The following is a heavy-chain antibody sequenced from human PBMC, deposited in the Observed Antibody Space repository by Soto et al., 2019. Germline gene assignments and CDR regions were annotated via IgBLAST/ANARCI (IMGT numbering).Heavy chain of an antibody. D-gene: IGHD5-18*01. Sequence: QVQLVQSGAEVKKPGASVKVSCKASGYTFTSYGISWVRQAPGQGLEWMGWISAYNGNTNYAQKLQGRVTMTTDTSTSTAYMELRSLRSDDTAVYYCASDLAAVVPPDWFDPWGQGTLVTVSS. CDR1: GYTFTSYG. V-gene: IGHV1-18*04. J-gene: IGHJ5*02. CDR3: ASDLAAVVPPDWFDP. CDR2: ISAYNGNT.